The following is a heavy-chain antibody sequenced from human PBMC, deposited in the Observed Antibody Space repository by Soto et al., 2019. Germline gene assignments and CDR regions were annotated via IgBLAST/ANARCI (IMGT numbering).Heavy chain of an antibody. Sequence: PSETLSLTWTVSGGSISSGVYYWSWIRQHPGKVLEWIGYIYYSGSTYYNPSLKSRVTISVDTSKNQFSLKLSSVTAADTAVYYCARWGSYYDILTGYAPSWFDPWGQGTLVTVSS. CDR1: GGSISSGVYY. J-gene: IGHJ5*02. D-gene: IGHD3-9*01. CDR2: IYYSGST. V-gene: IGHV4-31*02. CDR3: ARWGSYYDILTGYAPSWFDP.